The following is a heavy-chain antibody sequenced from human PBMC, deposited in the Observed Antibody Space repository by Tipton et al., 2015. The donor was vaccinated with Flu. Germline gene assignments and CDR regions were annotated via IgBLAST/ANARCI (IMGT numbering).Heavy chain of an antibody. Sequence: TLSLTCTVSGGSISSGDYYWSWIRQPPGKGLEWIGYIYYSGSTYYNPSLKSRVTISVDTSKNQFSLKLSSVTAADTAVYYCARGLNYFGSGSNDYWGQGTLATVSS. V-gene: IGHV4-30-4*01. CDR2: IYYSGST. CDR3: ARGLNYFGSGSNDY. D-gene: IGHD3-10*01. J-gene: IGHJ4*02. CDR1: GGSISSGDYY.